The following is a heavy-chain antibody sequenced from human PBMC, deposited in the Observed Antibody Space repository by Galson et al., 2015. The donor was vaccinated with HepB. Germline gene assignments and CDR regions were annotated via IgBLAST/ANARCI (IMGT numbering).Heavy chain of an antibody. D-gene: IGHD6-6*01. CDR2: ISAYNGNT. V-gene: IGHV1-18*01. Sequence: SVKVSCKASGYTFTSHGISWVRQAPGQGLEWMGWISAYNGNTNYAQKLQGRVTMTTDTSTSTAYMELRSLRSDDTAVYYCASTDIAARSNWFDPWGQGTLVTVSS. J-gene: IGHJ5*02. CDR3: ASTDIAARSNWFDP. CDR1: GYTFTSHG.